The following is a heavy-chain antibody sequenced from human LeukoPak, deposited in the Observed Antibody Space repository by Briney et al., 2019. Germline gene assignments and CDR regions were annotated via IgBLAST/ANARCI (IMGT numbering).Heavy chain of an antibody. CDR1: GYTFTSYY. J-gene: IGHJ4*02. D-gene: IGHD1-26*01. CDR3: ERGIGGSYYVGYYFDY. Sequence: ASVKVSCKASGYTFTSYYMHWVRQAPGQGLEWMGIINPSGGSTSYAQKFQGRVTMTRDTSTSTVYMELSSLRSEDTAVYYCERGIGGSYYVGYYFDYWGQGTLVTVSS. CDR2: INPSGGST. V-gene: IGHV1-46*01.